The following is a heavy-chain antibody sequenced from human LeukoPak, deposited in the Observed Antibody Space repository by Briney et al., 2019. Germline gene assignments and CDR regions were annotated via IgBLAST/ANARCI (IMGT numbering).Heavy chain of an antibody. CDR1: GYTFTDYY. V-gene: IGHV1-69-2*01. CDR3: ATEGGIVGAIFDY. J-gene: IGHJ4*02. D-gene: IGHD1-26*01. CDR2: VDPEDGET. Sequence: ASVKVSCKVSGYTFTDYYMHWVQQAPGKGLEWMGLVDPEDGETIYAGKFQGRVTITADTSTDTAYMELSSLRSEDTAVYYCATEGGIVGAIFDYWGQGTLVTVSS.